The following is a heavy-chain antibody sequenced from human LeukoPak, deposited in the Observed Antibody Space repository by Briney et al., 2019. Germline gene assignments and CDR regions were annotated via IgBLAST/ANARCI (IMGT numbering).Heavy chain of an antibody. CDR2: IRYDGSDE. D-gene: IGHD6-13*01. V-gene: IGHV3-30*02. CDR1: GFTFSSYG. J-gene: IGHJ3*02. CDR3: AREFLWGIGDAFDI. Sequence: GGSLRLSCAASGFTFSSYGMHWVRQAPGKGLEWVAFIRYDGSDEYYADSVKGRFTISRDNSKNTLCLQMNSLRTEDTAVYYCAREFLWGIGDAFDIWGQGTMVTVSS.